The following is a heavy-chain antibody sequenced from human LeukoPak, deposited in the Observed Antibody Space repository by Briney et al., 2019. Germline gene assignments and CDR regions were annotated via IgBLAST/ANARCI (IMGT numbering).Heavy chain of an antibody. CDR2: ISAGNGNT. J-gene: IGHJ6*02. CDR1: GYTFTSYA. V-gene: IGHV1-3*01. D-gene: IGHD3-3*01. CDR3: ARGGYDFVYYYYGMTS. Sequence: ASVKVSCKASGYTFTSYAIHWVRQAPGQRLEWMGWISAGNGNTKYSQNFQGRVTFISNTSATTAYMELSRLRSDDTAVYYCARGGYDFVYYYYGMTSGAKGPRSPSP.